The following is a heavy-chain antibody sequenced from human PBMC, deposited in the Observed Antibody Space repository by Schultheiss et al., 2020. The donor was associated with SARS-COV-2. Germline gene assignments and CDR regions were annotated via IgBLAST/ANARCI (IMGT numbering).Heavy chain of an antibody. CDR2: INPSGGST. Sequence: ASVKVSCKASGYTFTGYYMHWVRQAPGQGLEWMGWINPSGGSTSYAQKFQGRVTMTRDTSTSTVYMELSSLRSEDTAVYYCARGSSGRDWFDPWGQGTLVTVSS. V-gene: IGHV1-46*01. J-gene: IGHJ5*02. CDR3: ARGSSGRDWFDP. D-gene: IGHD6-19*01. CDR1: GYTFTGYY.